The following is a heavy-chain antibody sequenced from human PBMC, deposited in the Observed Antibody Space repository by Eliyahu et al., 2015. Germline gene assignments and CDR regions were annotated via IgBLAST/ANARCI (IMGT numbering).Heavy chain of an antibody. CDR3: ARGNYGDY. CDR1: GYTFTDYG. CDR2: ISSSNGDT. V-gene: IGHV1-18*01. Sequence: QIQLVQSGVEVKKPGASVXVSCKASGYTFTDYGFTWVRQAPGQGLEWVAWISSSNGDTNHAQKFQGRVTMTTDTSASTAYMELRSLRSDDTAVYYCARGNYGDYWGQGTLVTVSA. J-gene: IGHJ4*02.